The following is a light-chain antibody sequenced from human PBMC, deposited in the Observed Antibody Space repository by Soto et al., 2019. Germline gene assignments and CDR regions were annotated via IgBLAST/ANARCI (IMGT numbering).Light chain of an antibody. V-gene: IGLV2-14*01. Sequence: QSVLAQPASVSGSPGQSITISCTGTSSDVGGYTYVSWYQQHPGKAPKLMIYEFSNRPSGISNRFPGSKSGNTASLTISGLQAEDEAHYYCSSYTSSITLVFGTGTKVTVL. CDR3: SSYTSSITLV. CDR1: SSDVGGYTY. J-gene: IGLJ1*01. CDR2: EFS.